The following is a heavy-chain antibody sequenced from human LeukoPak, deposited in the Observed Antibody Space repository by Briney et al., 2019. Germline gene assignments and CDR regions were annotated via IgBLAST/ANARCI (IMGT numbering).Heavy chain of an antibody. J-gene: IGHJ4*02. V-gene: IGHV3-15*01. D-gene: IGHD3-10*01. Sequence: GGSLRLSCAASGFAFSNAWMSWVRQAPGKGLEWVGRIKSKTDGGTTDYAAPVKGRFTISRDDSKNRLYLQMNSLKTEDTAVYYCTTALGTYYYGSGSYYNQVDYWGQGTLVTVSS. CDR1: GFAFSNAW. CDR3: TTALGTYYYGSGSYYNQVDY. CDR2: IKSKTDGGTT.